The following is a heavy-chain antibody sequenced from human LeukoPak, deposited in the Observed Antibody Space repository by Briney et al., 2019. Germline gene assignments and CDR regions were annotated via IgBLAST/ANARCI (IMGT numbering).Heavy chain of an antibody. Sequence: ASVKVSCKASGYTFTSYYMHWVRQAPGQGLEWMGIINPSGGSTSYAQKFQGRVTMTRDTSTSTVYMELSSLRSEDTAVYYCASNQVRLPSNQRNYYYYMDVWGKGTTVTVSS. D-gene: IGHD5-12*01. J-gene: IGHJ6*03. V-gene: IGHV1-46*01. CDR3: ASNQVRLPSNQRNYYYYMDV. CDR1: GYTFTSYY. CDR2: INPSGGST.